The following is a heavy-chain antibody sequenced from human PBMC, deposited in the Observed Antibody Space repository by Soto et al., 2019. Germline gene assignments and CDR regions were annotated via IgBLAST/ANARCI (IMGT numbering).Heavy chain of an antibody. J-gene: IGHJ4*02. D-gene: IGHD6-13*01. Sequence: GESLKISCKGSGYRFTSYWIGWVRQMPGKGLEWMGIIYPGDSATRYSPSFQGQVTISADKSISTAYLQWSSLRAADTAMYYGARHPCSSCEIHDWGQGTMVTHSS. CDR3: ARHPCSSCEIHD. V-gene: IGHV5-51*01. CDR2: IYPGDSAT. CDR1: GYRFTSYW.